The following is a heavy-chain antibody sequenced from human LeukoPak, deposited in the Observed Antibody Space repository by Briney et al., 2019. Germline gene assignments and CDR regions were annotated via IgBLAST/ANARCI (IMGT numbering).Heavy chain of an antibody. V-gene: IGHV3-30*03. D-gene: IGHD2-15*01. Sequence: PGGSLRLSCAASGFTFSSYGMHWVRQAPGKGLERVAVISYDGSNKYYADSVKGRFTISRENSKNTLYLQMNSLRAEDTAVYYCARESGGSCLECFDYWGQGTLVTVSS. CDR3: ARESGGSCLECFDY. CDR1: GFTFSSYG. CDR2: ISYDGSNK. J-gene: IGHJ4*02.